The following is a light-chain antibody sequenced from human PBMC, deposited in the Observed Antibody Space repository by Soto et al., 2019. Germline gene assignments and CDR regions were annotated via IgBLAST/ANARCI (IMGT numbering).Light chain of an antibody. CDR2: WAS. V-gene: IGKV4-1*01. J-gene: IGKJ4*01. CDR3: QQYYSTPLT. CDR1: QSVLYSSNNKNY. Sequence: DIVMTQSPDSLAVSLGERATINCKSSQSVLYSSNNKNYLAWYQQKPGQPPKLLIYWASTRESGVPDRFSGSGSGTDFTLTNSSLQAEDVAVYYCQQYYSTPLTFGGGNQVEIK.